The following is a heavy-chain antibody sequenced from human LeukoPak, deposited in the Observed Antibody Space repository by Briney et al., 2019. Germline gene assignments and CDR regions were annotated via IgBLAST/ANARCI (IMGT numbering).Heavy chain of an antibody. V-gene: IGHV5-51*01. CDR3: ARDDDSSGYYNYAFDI. CDR2: IYPGDSDT. CDR1: GYSFTSYW. J-gene: IGHJ3*02. D-gene: IGHD3-22*01. Sequence: GESLKISCKGSGYSFTSYWIGWVRQMPGKGLEWMGIIYPGDSDTRYSPSFQGQVTISADKSISTAYLQWSSLKASDTAMYYCARDDDSSGYYNYAFDIWGQGTMVTVSS.